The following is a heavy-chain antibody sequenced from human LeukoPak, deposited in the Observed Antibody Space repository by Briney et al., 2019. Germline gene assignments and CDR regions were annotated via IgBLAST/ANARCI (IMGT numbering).Heavy chain of an antibody. V-gene: IGHV3-43*02. CDR3: AKDILSEQWHDAFDI. CDR2: ISGDGGST. J-gene: IGHJ3*02. Sequence: GGSLRLSCAASGFIVDDYAMYWVRQAPGKGLEWVSLISGDGGSTYYADSVKGRFIISRDNSKNSLFLQMNSLRTEDTALYYCAKDILSEQWHDAFDIWGQGTMVTVSS. D-gene: IGHD6-19*01. CDR1: GFIVDDYA.